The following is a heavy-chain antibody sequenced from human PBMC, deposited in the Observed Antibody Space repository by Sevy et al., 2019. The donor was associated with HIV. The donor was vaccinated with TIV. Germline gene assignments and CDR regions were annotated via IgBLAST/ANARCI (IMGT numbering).Heavy chain of an antibody. CDR3: AKDRSPYYYYGMDV. CDR1: GFTFSSYA. Sequence: GESLKISCAASGFTFSSYAMSWVRQAPGKGLEWVSGISGSGGSTVHADSVKGRFTISRDNSKNTLYLQVNSLRAEGTAVYYCAKDRSPYYYYGMDVWGQGTTVTVSS. CDR2: ISGSGGST. J-gene: IGHJ6*02. V-gene: IGHV3-23*01. D-gene: IGHD3-10*01.